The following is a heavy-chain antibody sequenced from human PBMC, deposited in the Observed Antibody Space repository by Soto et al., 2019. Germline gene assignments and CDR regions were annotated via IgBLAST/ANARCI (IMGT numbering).Heavy chain of an antibody. D-gene: IGHD4-17*01. Sequence: TGGSLRLSCAASGFTFSSYAMSWVRQAPGKGLEWVSAISGSGGSTYYADSVKGRFTISRDNSKNTLYLQMNSLGAEDTAVYYCAKDRGGEDYGDSMDYFDYWGQGTLVTVSS. CDR1: GFTFSSYA. CDR2: ISGSGGST. V-gene: IGHV3-23*01. CDR3: AKDRGGEDYGDSMDYFDY. J-gene: IGHJ4*02.